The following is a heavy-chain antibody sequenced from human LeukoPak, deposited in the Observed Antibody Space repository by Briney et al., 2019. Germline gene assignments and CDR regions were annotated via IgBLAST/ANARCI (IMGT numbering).Heavy chain of an antibody. D-gene: IGHD6-13*01. CDR2: INHSGST. V-gene: IGHV4-34*09. CDR3: ARELRYSSSWYWFDP. Sequence: PSETLSLTCAVYGGSFSGYYWSWIRQPPGKGLEWIGEINHSGSTNYNPSLKSRVTISVDTSKNQFSLKLSSVTAADTAVYYCARELRYSSSWYWFDPWGQGTLVTVSS. CDR1: GGSFSGYY. J-gene: IGHJ5*02.